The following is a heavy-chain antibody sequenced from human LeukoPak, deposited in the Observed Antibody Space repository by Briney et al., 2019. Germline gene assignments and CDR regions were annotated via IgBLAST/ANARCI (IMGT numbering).Heavy chain of an antibody. D-gene: IGHD6-13*01. Sequence: PGGSLRLSCAASGFTFSNYWMHWVRQTPGKGLVWVSRISTDGTTTSDADSVKGRFTISRDNAKNTLYLEMNSLRAEDTAVYYCAREATGTLWTDYWGQGTLVTVSS. J-gene: IGHJ4*02. CDR1: GFTFSNYW. CDR3: AREATGTLWTDY. CDR2: ISTDGTTT. V-gene: IGHV3-74*01.